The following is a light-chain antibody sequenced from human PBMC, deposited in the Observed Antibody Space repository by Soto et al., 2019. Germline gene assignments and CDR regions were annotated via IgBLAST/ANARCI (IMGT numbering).Light chain of an antibody. CDR2: GAS. CDR1: QSVSSSY. J-gene: IGKJ5*01. CDR3: QQYGSSPPIT. V-gene: IGKV3-20*01. Sequence: EIVLTQSPGTLSLSPGERVTISCRASQSVSSSYLAWYQRKPGQAPRLLIYGASSRATGIPDRFSGSGSGTDFTLTISRLEPEDFAVYYCQQYGSSPPITFGQGTRLEIK.